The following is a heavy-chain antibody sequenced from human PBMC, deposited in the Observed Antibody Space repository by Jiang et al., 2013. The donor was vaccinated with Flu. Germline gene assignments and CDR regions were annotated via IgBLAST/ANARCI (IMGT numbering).Heavy chain of an antibody. D-gene: IGHD2-15*01. CDR3: ARDGGVSVINAEYFQH. CDR2: IIPIFGTA. J-gene: IGHJ1*01. CDR1: GGTFSSYA. V-gene: IGHV1-69*06. Sequence: EVKKPGSSVKVSCKASGGTFSSYAISWVRQAPGQGLEWMGGIIPIFGTANYAQKFQGRVTITADKSTSTAYMELSSLRSEDTAVYYCARDGGVSVINAEYFQHWGQGTLVTVSS.